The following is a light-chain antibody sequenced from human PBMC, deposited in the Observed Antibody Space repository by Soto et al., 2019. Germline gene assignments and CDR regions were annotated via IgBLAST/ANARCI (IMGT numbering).Light chain of an antibody. J-gene: IGLJ3*02. V-gene: IGLV2-14*01. CDR2: EVT. CDR3: TSYTTSSTVV. Sequence: QSALTQPASVSGSPGQSITISCTGTSSDIGAYNYVSWYQQHPGKAPQLMIYEVTTRPSGVSNRFSGSKSGNTASLTISGLQAEDEADYYCTSYTTSSTVVFGGGTKVTV. CDR1: SSDIGAYNY.